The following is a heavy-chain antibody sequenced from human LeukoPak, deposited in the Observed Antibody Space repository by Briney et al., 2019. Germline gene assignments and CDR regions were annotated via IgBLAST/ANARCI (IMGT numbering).Heavy chain of an antibody. CDR2: IRYDGSNK. Sequence: GGSLRLSCAASGFTFSSYGMHWVRQAPGKGLEWVAFIRYDGSNKYYADSVKGRFTISRDNSKNTLYLQMNSLIAEDTAVYYCARAGLGYCSGGSCHRNAFDIWGQGTMVTVSS. CDR1: GFTFSSYG. CDR3: ARAGLGYCSGGSCHRNAFDI. D-gene: IGHD2-15*01. J-gene: IGHJ3*02. V-gene: IGHV3-30*02.